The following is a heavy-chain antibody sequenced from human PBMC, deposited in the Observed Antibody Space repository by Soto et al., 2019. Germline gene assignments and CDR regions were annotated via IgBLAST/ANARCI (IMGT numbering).Heavy chain of an antibody. CDR2: IYSGGST. J-gene: IGHJ6*03. Sequence: GGSLRLSCAASGFTVSSNYMSWVRQAPGKGLEWVSIIYSGGSTYYADSVKGRFTISRDNSKNTLYLQMNSLRAEDTAVYYCARDSGGSSNYYYYYMDVWGKGTTVTVSS. CDR3: ARDSGGSSNYYYYYMDV. D-gene: IGHD2-15*01. V-gene: IGHV3-66*01. CDR1: GFTVSSNY.